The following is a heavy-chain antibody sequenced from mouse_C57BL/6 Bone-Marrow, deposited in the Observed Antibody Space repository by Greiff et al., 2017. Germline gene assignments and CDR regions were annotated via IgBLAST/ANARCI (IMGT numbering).Heavy chain of an antibody. V-gene: IGHV5-16*01. Sequence: EVKLVDSEGGLVQPGSSMKLSCTASGFTFSDYYMAWVRQVPEKGLEWVADINYDGSSPYYLDSLKSRFIISRDNAKNILYLQMSSLKSEDTATYYCARDSSGYPFAYWGQGTLVTVSA. D-gene: IGHD3-2*02. CDR1: GFTFSDYY. J-gene: IGHJ3*01. CDR3: ARDSSGYPFAY. CDR2: INYDGSSP.